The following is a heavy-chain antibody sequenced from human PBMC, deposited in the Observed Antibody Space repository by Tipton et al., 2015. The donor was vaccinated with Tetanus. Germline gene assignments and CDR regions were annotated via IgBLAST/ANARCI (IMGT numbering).Heavy chain of an antibody. V-gene: IGHV5-51*01. CDR3: ARLPKHYSASGST. D-gene: IGHD3-10*01. CDR1: GHNSRSYW. Sequence: QLVQSGAEVKKPGESLKISCKASGHNSRSYWISWVRQMPGKGLEWMGIIYPGDSDATYSPSFQGQVTISADKSISTAYLQWTSLKPSDIAIYFCARLPKHYSASGSTWGQGTLVTVSS. CDR2: IYPGDSDA. J-gene: IGHJ5*02.